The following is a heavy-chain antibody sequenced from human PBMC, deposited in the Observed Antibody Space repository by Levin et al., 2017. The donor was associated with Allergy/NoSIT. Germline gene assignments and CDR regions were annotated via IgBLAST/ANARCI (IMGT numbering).Heavy chain of an antibody. D-gene: IGHD2-15*01. CDR3: ARGRYCSGGSCYPGVYFQH. Sequence: GESLKISCAASGFTFSSYSMNWVRQAPGKGLEWVSYISSSSSTIYYADSVKGRFTISRDNAKNSLYLQMNSLRAEDTAVYYCARGRYCSGGSCYPGVYFQHWGQGTLVTVSS. CDR1: GFTFSSYS. V-gene: IGHV3-48*01. CDR2: ISSSSSTI. J-gene: IGHJ1*01.